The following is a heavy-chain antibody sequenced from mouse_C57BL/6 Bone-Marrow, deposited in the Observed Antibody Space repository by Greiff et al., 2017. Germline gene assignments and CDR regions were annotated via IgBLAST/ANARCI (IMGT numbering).Heavy chain of an antibody. J-gene: IGHJ3*01. CDR1: GYTFTTNP. D-gene: IGHD3-2*02. CDR3: ARRDSSGLAWFAY. V-gene: IGHV1-47*01. Sequence: QVQLQQSGAELVKPGASVKLSCKASGYTFTTNPIEWMKQNHGKSLEWIGNFHPYNDDTKYNEKFKGKATLTVEKSSSTVYLELSRLTSDDSAVYYCARRDSSGLAWFAYWGQGTLVTVSA. CDR2: FHPYNDDT.